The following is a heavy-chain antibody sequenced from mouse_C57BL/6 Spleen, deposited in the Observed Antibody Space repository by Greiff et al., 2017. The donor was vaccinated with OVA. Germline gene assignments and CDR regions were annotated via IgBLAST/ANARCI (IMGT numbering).Heavy chain of an antibody. CDR1: GYAFSSSW. Sequence: QVQLKQSGPELVKPGASVKLSCTASGYAFSSSWMNWVKQRPGKGLEWIGRIYPGDGDTNYNGKFKGKATLTADKSSSTAYMPLSSLTSEDSAVYFCARGRSYYWDYWGKGTTLTVSS. J-gene: IGHJ2*01. CDR2: IYPGDGDT. V-gene: IGHV1-82*01. CDR3: ARGRSYYWDY.